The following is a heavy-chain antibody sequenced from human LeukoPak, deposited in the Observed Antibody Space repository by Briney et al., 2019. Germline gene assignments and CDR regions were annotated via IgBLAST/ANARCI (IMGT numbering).Heavy chain of an antibody. D-gene: IGHD5-18*01. Sequence: SVKVSCKASGGTISSYAISRVRQAPGQGLEWMGGIIPIFGTANYAQKFQGRVTITTDESTSTAYMELSSLRSEDTAVYYCAREGTGYGNPFDYWGQGTLVTVSS. CDR3: AREGTGYGNPFDY. J-gene: IGHJ4*02. CDR2: IIPIFGTA. CDR1: GGTISSYA. V-gene: IGHV1-69*05.